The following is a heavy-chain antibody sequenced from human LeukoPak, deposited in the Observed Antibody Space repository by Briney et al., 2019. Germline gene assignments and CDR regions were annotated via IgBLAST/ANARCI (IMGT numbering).Heavy chain of an antibody. CDR2: INVYNGNT. CDR1: GYTFSKFG. J-gene: IGHJ4*02. Sequence: GASVKVSCKASGYTFSKFGIGWLRQAPGQGPEWMGWINVYNGNTNYARKLQGRVTMTTDTSTSTAYLELRSLRSDDTAVYYCARDDPNSGYDFDYWGQGTLVTVSS. V-gene: IGHV1-18*01. D-gene: IGHD5-12*01. CDR3: ARDDPNSGYDFDY.